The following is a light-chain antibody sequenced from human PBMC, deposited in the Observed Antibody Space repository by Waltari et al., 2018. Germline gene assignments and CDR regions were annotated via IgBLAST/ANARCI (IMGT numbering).Light chain of an antibody. CDR2: DAS. V-gene: IGKV1-33*01. J-gene: IGKJ2*01. Sequence: DIQMTQSPSSLSASVGDRVTITCQASQDISNYLNWYQQKLGKAPKLLIYDASNLEKGVPSRFSGSGSGTDFTFTISSLQPEDIATYYCQQYDNLYTFGQGTKLEIK. CDR1: QDISNY. CDR3: QQYDNLYT.